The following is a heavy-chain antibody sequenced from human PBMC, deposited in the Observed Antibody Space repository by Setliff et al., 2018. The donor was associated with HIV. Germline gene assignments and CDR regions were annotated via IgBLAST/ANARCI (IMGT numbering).Heavy chain of an antibody. V-gene: IGHV4-34*01. D-gene: IGHD2-2*01. CDR3: AGGKYQLLWDY. J-gene: IGHJ4*02. CDR1: GGSFSGYY. Sequence: SETLSLTCALYGGSFSGYYWSWIRQPPGKGLEWIGEINYSGSTNYNPSLKSRVTMSEDLSKNQFSLQLSSVTAADTAVYYCAGGKYQLLWDYWGQGALVTVSS. CDR2: INYSGST.